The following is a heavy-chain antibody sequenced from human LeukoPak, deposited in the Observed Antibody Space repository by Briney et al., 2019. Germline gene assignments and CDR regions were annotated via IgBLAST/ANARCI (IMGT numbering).Heavy chain of an antibody. D-gene: IGHD3-3*01. CDR3: ARRDYGFWSGSNWFDP. CDR1: GGSISTGGYY. Sequence: SQTLSLTCTVSGGSISTGGYYWSWIRQHPGKGLEWIAYIYYSGSTYYNPSLKSRVTISVDTSKNQFSLKLSSVTAADTAVYYCARRDYGFWSGSNWFDPWGQGTLVTVSS. CDR2: IYYSGST. V-gene: IGHV4-31*03. J-gene: IGHJ5*02.